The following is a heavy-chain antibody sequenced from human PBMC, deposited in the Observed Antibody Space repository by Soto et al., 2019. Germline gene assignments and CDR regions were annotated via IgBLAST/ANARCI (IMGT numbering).Heavy chain of an antibody. J-gene: IGHJ4*02. CDR1: GGSISSGDYY. CDR2: IYYSGST. Sequence: SETLSLTCTVSGGSISSGDYYWSWIRQPPGKGLEWIGYIYYSGSTYYNPSLKSRVTISVDTSKNQFSLKLSSVTAADTAVYYRARFEAVGYSYGKHFDYWGQGTLVTVSS. D-gene: IGHD5-18*01. CDR3: ARFEAVGYSYGKHFDY. V-gene: IGHV4-30-4*01.